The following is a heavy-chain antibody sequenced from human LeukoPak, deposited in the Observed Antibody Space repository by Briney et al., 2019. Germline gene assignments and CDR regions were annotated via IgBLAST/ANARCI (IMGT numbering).Heavy chain of an antibody. D-gene: IGHD3-22*01. V-gene: IGHV1-24*01. CDR2: FDPEDGET. CDR1: GYTFTSYA. CDR3: ARGWYYDSSGYFGV. J-gene: IGHJ4*02. Sequence: GASVKVSCKASGYTFTSYAMNWVRQAPGKGLEWMGGFDPEDGETIYAQKFQGRVTMTEDTSTGTAYMELSSLRSEDTAVYYCARGWYYDSSGYFGVWGQGTLVTVSS.